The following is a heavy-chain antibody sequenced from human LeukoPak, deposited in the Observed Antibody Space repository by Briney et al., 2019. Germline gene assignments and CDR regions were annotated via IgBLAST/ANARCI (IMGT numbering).Heavy chain of an antibody. V-gene: IGHV1-46*01. CDR2: INPSGGST. CDR1: GYTFTSYY. J-gene: IGHJ4*02. Sequence: ASVKVSCKASGYTFTSYYTHWVRQAPGQGLEGMGIINPSGGSTSYAQKFQGRVTMTRDTSTSTVYMELSSLRSEDTAVYYCARVPGAVAGVSPFDYWGQGTLVTVSS. CDR3: ARVPGAVAGVSPFDY. D-gene: IGHD6-19*01.